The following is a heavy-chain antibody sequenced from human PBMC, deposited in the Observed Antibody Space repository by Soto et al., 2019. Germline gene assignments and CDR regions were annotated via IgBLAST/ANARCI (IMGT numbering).Heavy chain of an antibody. Sequence: EVQLLESGGGLVQPGGSLRLSCSTSGFTFRHYVMSWVRQAPGKGLGWVSTITAGGKTYYADSVKGRFTLARDNSKNTLYVQLNSLRAEDTAVYYCANLAGELSSGDCGQGTLVTVSS. CDR3: ANLAGELSSGD. D-gene: IGHD3-16*02. V-gene: IGHV3-23*01. CDR2: ITAGGKT. J-gene: IGHJ4*02. CDR1: GFTFRHYV.